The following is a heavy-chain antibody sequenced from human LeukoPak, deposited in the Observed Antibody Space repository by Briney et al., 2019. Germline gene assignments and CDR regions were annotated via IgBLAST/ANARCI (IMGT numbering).Heavy chain of an antibody. J-gene: IGHJ5*02. D-gene: IGHD2-8*01. CDR3: ARDGPKYCSNGVCYAPVDP. CDR1: GFTFSSYS. CDR2: ISSGSSYI. V-gene: IGHV3-21*01. Sequence: GGSLRLSCAASGFTFSSYSMNWVRQAPGKGLGWVSSISSGSSYIYYADSVKGRFTISRDNGKNSLYLQMNSLRAEDTAVYYCARDGPKYCSNGVCYAPVDPWGQGTLVTVSS.